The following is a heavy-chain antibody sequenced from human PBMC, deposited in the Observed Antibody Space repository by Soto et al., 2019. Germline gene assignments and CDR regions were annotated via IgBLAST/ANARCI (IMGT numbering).Heavy chain of an antibody. CDR3: ARESPPADY. CDR2: ISAYNGNT. V-gene: IGHV1-18*01. CDR1: GYTFTSYG. J-gene: IGHJ4*02. Sequence: QVQLVQSGAEVKKPGASVKVSCKASGYTFTSYGISWVRQAPGQGLEWMGGISAYNGNTNYAQKLKGRVTMTTDTTTSTAYRELRSLRSDDTAAYYCARESPPADYWGQGTLVTVSS.